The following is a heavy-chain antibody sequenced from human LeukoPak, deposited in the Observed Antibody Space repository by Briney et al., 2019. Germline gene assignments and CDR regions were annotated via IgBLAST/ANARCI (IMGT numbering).Heavy chain of an antibody. V-gene: IGHV4-59*01. CDR3: AREQQWLERGFDP. CDR1: GGSISSYY. Sequence: SETLSLTCTVSGGSISSYYWSWIRQPPGKGLEWIGYIYYSGSTNYNPSLKSRVTISVDTSKNQFSLKLSSVTAADTAVYYCAREQQWLERGFDPWGQGTLVTVSS. CDR2: IYYSGST. D-gene: IGHD6-19*01. J-gene: IGHJ5*02.